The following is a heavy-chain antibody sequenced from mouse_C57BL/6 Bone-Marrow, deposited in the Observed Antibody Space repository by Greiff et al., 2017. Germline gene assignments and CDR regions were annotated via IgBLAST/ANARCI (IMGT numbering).Heavy chain of an antibody. Sequence: EVQGVESGEGLVKPGGSLKLSCAASGFTFSSYAMSWVRQTPEKRLEWVAYISSGGDYIYYADTVKGRFTISRDNARNTLYLQMSSLKSEDTAMYYCTRIYYDYDAWYFDDWGTGTTVTVSS. CDR2: ISSGGDYI. CDR3: TRIYYDYDAWYFDD. CDR1: GFTFSSYA. V-gene: IGHV5-9-1*02. J-gene: IGHJ1*03. D-gene: IGHD2-4*01.